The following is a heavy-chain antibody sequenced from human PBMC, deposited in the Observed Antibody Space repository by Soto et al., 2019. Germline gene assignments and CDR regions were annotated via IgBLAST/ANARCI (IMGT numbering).Heavy chain of an antibody. D-gene: IGHD6-6*01. CDR3: AKDEGSSRPFDH. Sequence: GGSLRLSCAASGFNFNKYAMHWVRQPPGKGLEWVAIISPDGSNENYADSVKGRFTISRDNSRNTVYLQMSSLRLEDTAVYYCAKDEGSSRPFDHWGQGTLVTVSS. CDR2: ISPDGSNE. CDR1: GFNFNKYA. J-gene: IGHJ4*02. V-gene: IGHV3-30-3*01.